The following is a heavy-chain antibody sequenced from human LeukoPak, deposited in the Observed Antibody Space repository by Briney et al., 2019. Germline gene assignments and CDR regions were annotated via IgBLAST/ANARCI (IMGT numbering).Heavy chain of an antibody. Sequence: PSETLSLTCTVSGGSISSYYWSWIRQPPGKGLEWIGYIYYSGSTNYNPSLKSRVTISVDTSKNQFSLKLSSVTAADTAVYYCARQFGEGTLDYRGQGTLVTVSS. CDR2: IYYSGST. CDR1: GGSISSYY. D-gene: IGHD3-3*01. V-gene: IGHV4-59*08. J-gene: IGHJ4*02. CDR3: ARQFGEGTLDY.